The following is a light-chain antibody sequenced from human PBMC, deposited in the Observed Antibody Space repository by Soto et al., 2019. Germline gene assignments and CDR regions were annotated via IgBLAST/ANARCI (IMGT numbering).Light chain of an antibody. CDR2: DTS. V-gene: IGKV3-20*01. J-gene: IGKJ1*01. CDR3: QQYGSSPWT. CDR1: QSVSIH. Sequence: ETVMTQSPGTLSVSLGERATLSCRASQSVSIHLAWYQQKPGQAPRLLIYDTSTRATGIPARFSASGSGTDFTLTISRLEPEDFAVYYCQQYGSSPWTFGQGTKVDIK.